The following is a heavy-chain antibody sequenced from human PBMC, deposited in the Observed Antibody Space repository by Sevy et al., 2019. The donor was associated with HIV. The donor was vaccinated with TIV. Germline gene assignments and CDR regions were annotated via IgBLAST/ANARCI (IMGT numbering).Heavy chain of an antibody. J-gene: IGHJ6*02. CDR1: GFTFSNYW. CDR2: IKLDGSEK. D-gene: IGHD2-2*01. V-gene: IGHV3-7*03. CDR3: ARDCNSTSCLWGLDV. Sequence: GGCLRLSCAASGFTFSNYWMSCVRQAPGKGLEWVANIKLDGSEKYYVDSVKGRFTIPRDNAKNSLYLQMNSLRAEDTALYYCARDCNSTSCLWGLDVWGQGTSVTVSS.